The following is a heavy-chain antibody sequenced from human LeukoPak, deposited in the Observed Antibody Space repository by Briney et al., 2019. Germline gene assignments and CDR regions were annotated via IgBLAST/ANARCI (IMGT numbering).Heavy chain of an antibody. V-gene: IGHV4-59*01. Sequence: SEALSLTCTVSGGSISSYYWSWIRQPPGKGLEWIGYIYYSGSTNYNPSLKSRVTISVDTSKNQFSLKLSSVTAADTAVYYCARGVSLLWFGDVRWFDPWGQGTLVTVSS. CDR2: IYYSGST. CDR3: ARGVSLLWFGDVRWFDP. CDR1: GGSISSYY. D-gene: IGHD3-10*01. J-gene: IGHJ5*02.